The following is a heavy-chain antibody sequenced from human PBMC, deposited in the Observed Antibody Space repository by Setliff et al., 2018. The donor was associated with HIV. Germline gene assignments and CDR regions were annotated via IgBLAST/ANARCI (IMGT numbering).Heavy chain of an antibody. V-gene: IGHV4-39*01. Sequence: SETLSLTCTVSGGSISNSDFYWGWIRQSPGKGLEWIGSIYYRGATYYNPTLQSRVTISADTSKNQFYLELTSVTAADTAIYYCARPYDSLYGWGQGVLVTVSS. CDR2: IYYRGAT. CDR1: GGSISNSDFY. D-gene: IGHD3-22*01. CDR3: ARPYDSLYG. J-gene: IGHJ4*02.